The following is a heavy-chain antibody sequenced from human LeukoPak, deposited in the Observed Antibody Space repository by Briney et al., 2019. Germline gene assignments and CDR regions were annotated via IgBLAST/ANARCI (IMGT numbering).Heavy chain of an antibody. CDR1: GLTFSDYS. Sequence: GGSLRLSCAVSGLTFSDYSMTWVRQAPGKGLFWVSGISAGGGSTYYADSVKGRFTISRDNSRNTLHLQMNSLSAEDTAVYYCAKDAAGPEYWGQGTLVTVSS. V-gene: IGHV3-23*01. J-gene: IGHJ4*02. CDR2: ISAGGGST. CDR3: AKDAAGPEY. D-gene: IGHD6-13*01.